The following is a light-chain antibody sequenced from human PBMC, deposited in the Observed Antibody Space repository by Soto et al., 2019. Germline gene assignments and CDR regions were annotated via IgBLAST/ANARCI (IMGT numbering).Light chain of an antibody. Sequence: EIVLTQSPGTLSLSPGERATLSCRASQSVSSSYLAWYQQKPGQAPRLLIYGAFRRATGIPDRFSSSGSGTDFTLTISRLEPEDFAVYYCQQHGSSPPWTFGQGTKVDIK. V-gene: IGKV3-20*01. CDR3: QQHGSSPPWT. CDR1: QSVSSSY. J-gene: IGKJ1*01. CDR2: GAF.